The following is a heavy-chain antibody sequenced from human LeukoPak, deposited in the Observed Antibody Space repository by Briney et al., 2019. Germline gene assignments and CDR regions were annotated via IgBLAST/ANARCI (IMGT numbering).Heavy chain of an antibody. CDR1: GFTVSSNY. V-gene: IGHV3-66*01. CDR3: ASGYGSWYPIDY. D-gene: IGHD2-15*01. Sequence: GGSLRLSCAASGFTVSSNYMSWVRQAPGQGLEWVSVIYSGGSTYYADSVKGRFTISRDNSKNTLYLQMNSLRAEDTAVYYCASGYGSWYPIDYWGQGTLVTVSS. J-gene: IGHJ4*02. CDR2: IYSGGST.